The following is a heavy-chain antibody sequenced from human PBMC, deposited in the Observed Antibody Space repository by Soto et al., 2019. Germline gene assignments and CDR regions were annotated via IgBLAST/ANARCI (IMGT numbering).Heavy chain of an antibody. D-gene: IGHD3-10*01. Sequence: PSETLSLTCTVSGCSISSYYWSWIRQPPGKGLEWIGYIYYSGSTNYNPSLKSRVTISVDTSKNQFSLKLSSVTAADTAVYYCAGTTMVRGVIKVAYYYYYMDVWGKGTTVTVSS. J-gene: IGHJ6*03. CDR3: AGTTMVRGVIKVAYYYYYMDV. CDR1: GCSISSYY. V-gene: IGHV4-59*01. CDR2: IYYSGST.